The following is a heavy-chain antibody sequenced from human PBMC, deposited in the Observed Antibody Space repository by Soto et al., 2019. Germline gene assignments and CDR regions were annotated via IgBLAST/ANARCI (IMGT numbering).Heavy chain of an antibody. D-gene: IGHD3-10*01. CDR1: GGSISSGGYY. Sequence: SETLSLTCTVSGGSISSGGYYWSWIRQHPGEGLEWIGYIYYSGSTYYNPSLKSRVTISVDTSKNQFSLKLSSVTAADTAVYYCARGITMVRGAQYNWFDPRGQGTLVTVSS. CDR2: IYYSGST. CDR3: ARGITMVRGAQYNWFDP. V-gene: IGHV4-31*03. J-gene: IGHJ5*02.